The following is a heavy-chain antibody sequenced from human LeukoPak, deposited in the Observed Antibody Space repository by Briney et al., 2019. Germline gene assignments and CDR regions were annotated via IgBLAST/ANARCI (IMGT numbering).Heavy chain of an antibody. CDR3: ARGHYYDSSGPASGDAFDI. J-gene: IGHJ3*02. V-gene: IGHV3-53*01. Sequence: PGGSLRLSCAASGFTVSSNYMSWVRQAPGKGLEWVSVIYSGGSTYYADSVKDRFTISRDNSKNTLYLQMNSLRAEDTAVYYCARGHYYDSSGPASGDAFDIWGQGTMVTVSS. CDR1: GFTVSSNY. D-gene: IGHD3-22*01. CDR2: IYSGGST.